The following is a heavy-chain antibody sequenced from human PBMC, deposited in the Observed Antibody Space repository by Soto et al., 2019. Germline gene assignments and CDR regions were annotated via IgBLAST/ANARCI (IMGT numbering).Heavy chain of an antibody. Sequence: SETLSLTCAVYGGSFSGYYWSWIRQPPGKGLEWIGEINHSGSTNYNPSLKSRVTISVDTSKNQFSLKLSSVTAADTAVYYCARGGYYDFWSGYLAPSYHYGMDEWGQATTVTVS. CDR2: INHSGST. CDR1: GGSFSGYY. V-gene: IGHV4-34*01. CDR3: ARGGYYDFWSGYLAPSYHYGMDE. D-gene: IGHD3-3*01. J-gene: IGHJ6*02.